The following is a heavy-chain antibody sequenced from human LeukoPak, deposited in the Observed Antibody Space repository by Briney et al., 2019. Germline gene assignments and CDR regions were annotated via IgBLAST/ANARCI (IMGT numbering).Heavy chain of an antibody. Sequence: GGSLRLSCAASGFTFSSYGMHWVRQAPGKGLEWVAFIRYDGSNKYYADSVKGRFTISRDNSKNTLYLQMNSLRAEDTAVYYCARGDGRCSGGSCYSSFDYWGQGTLVTVSS. J-gene: IGHJ4*02. CDR2: IRYDGSNK. V-gene: IGHV3-30*02. D-gene: IGHD2-15*01. CDR3: ARGDGRCSGGSCYSSFDY. CDR1: GFTFSSYG.